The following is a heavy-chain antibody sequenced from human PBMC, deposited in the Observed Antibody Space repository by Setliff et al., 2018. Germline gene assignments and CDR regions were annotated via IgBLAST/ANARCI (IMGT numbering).Heavy chain of an antibody. V-gene: IGHV3-30*02. Sequence: GGSLRLSCAASGFTFSSYGMHWVRQAPGKGLEWVAFIRYDGSNKYYADSVKGRFTISRDNAKNTLYLQMNSLRAEDTAVYYCAKDIDPLKQWLLQGLDYWGQGTLVTVSS. CDR1: GFTFSSYG. D-gene: IGHD6-19*01. CDR3: AKDIDPLKQWLLQGLDY. J-gene: IGHJ4*02. CDR2: IRYDGSNK.